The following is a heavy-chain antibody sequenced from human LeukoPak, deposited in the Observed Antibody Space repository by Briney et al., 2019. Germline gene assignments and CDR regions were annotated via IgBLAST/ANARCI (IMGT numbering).Heavy chain of an antibody. J-gene: IGHJ4*02. CDR2: ISPKSGAT. CDR1: GYTFIGYY. D-gene: IGHD6-6*01. V-gene: IGHV1-2*02. CDR3: ATMMYSSSPRDY. Sequence: ASVKVSCKASGYTFIGYYIHWARQAPGQGPEWMGWISPKSGATNYAQKFQGRVTMATDTSITTAYLELSSLRSDDTAVYYCATMMYSSSPRDYWGQGTLVTVSS.